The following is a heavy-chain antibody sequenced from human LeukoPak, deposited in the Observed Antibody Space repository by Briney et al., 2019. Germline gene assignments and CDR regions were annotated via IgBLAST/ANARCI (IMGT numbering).Heavy chain of an antibody. V-gene: IGHV4-38-2*02. J-gene: IGHJ5*02. CDR1: GYSITSAYY. D-gene: IGHD3-9*01. CDR2: FFLKGST. CDR3: ARGHFDWLFSELNWFDP. Sequence: SETLSLTCTVSGYSITSAYYWGWIRQPPGKGLEWIGSFFLKGSTYYNPSLKSRVTISVDTSKNQFSLTLSSVTAADTAVYYCARGHFDWLFSELNWFDPWGQGTLVTVSS.